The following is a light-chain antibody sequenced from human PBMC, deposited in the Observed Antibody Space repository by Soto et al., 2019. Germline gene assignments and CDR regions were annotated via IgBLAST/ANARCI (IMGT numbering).Light chain of an antibody. Sequence: EIVLTQSPATLSLSLGERATLSCRASQSVSSYLAWYQQKPGQAPRLLIYDASNRTTGIPARFSGCGSGTDFSLTITSLEPEAFAVYYCQQRSNDCTVGPGTKVDIK. V-gene: IGKV3-11*01. CDR1: QSVSSY. CDR2: DAS. J-gene: IGKJ3*01. CDR3: QQRSNDCT.